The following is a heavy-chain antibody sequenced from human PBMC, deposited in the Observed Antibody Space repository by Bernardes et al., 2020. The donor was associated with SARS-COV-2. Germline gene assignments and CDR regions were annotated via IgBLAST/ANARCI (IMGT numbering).Heavy chain of an antibody. CDR1: GYTFINYG. Sequence: ASVKVSCKASGYTFINYGITWVRQAPGEGLEWMGWISAYNGHTNYAQNLQGRLTMATDTSTSTAYMELRSLLSDDTAVYYCARDRDSSGWYNVNRHGFDTWGHGTMVTVSS. J-gene: IGHJ3*02. CDR3: ARDRDSSGWYNVNRHGFDT. CDR2: ISAYNGHT. V-gene: IGHV1-18*01. D-gene: IGHD6-19*01.